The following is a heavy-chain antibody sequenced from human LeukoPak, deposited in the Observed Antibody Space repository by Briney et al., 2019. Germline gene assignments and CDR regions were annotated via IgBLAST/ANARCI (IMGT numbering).Heavy chain of an antibody. CDR2: IHWNGGST. V-gene: IGHV3-20*04. Sequence: PGGSLLLFCALSGFTFDDYVMSWVRQAPRKGLEWVSGIHWNGGSTGYAVSVQSRFTISRDNAKNSLYLQMNSLRAEDTALYYCAKAIYYYDSSGYSEFDYWGQGTLVTVSS. J-gene: IGHJ4*02. CDR3: AKAIYYYDSSGYSEFDY. CDR1: GFTFDDYV. D-gene: IGHD3-22*01.